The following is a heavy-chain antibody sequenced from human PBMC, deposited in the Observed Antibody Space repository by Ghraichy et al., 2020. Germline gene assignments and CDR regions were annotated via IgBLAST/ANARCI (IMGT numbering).Heavy chain of an antibody. CDR2: IYYSGST. D-gene: IGHD2-2*02. CDR1: GGSISSYY. V-gene: IGHV4-59*01. CDR3: ARLREGYCSSISCYNKWFDP. J-gene: IGHJ5*02. Sequence: ETLSLTCTVYGGSISSYYWSWIRQPPGKGLEWIGYIYYSGSTNHNPSLKSRVTISVDTSKNQFSLKLSSVTAADTAVYYCARLREGYCSSISCYNKWFDPWGQGTLVTVSS.